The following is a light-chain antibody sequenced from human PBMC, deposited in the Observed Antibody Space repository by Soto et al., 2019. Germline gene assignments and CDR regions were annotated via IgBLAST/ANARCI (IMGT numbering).Light chain of an antibody. CDR2: GAS. J-gene: IGKJ2*01. CDR3: QQYSKWPSYT. V-gene: IGKV3-15*01. CDR1: QSVGTN. Sequence: EIIMTQSPGTLSVSPGERATLSCWASQSVGTNLAWYQQKPGQAPRLLIFGASIRATGCPARFSGSGSESDFTLTITSLQSEDFAVSYCQQYSKWPSYTFGQGTKVEI.